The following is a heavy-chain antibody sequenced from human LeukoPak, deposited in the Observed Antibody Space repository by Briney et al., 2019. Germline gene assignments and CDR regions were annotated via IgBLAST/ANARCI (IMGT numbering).Heavy chain of an antibody. CDR1: GFTFSNYW. J-gene: IGHJ4*02. V-gene: IGHV3-74*01. CDR3: ARPGVGFDY. CDR2: INSDGSIT. Sequence: GGSLRLSCAASGFTFSNYWMHWVRQAPGKGLVWLSRINSDGSITSYADSVKGRFTISRDNAKNTVYLQMNSLRAEDTAVYYCARPGVGFDYWGQGALVTVSS.